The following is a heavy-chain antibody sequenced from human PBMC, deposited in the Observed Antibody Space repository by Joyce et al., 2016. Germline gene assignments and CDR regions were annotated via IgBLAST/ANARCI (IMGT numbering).Heavy chain of an antibody. V-gene: IGHV1-69*01. D-gene: IGHD6-13*01. J-gene: IGHJ6*02. CDR3: GRVKGRRSSWYVGDGMDV. Sequence: QVQLVQSGAEVKRPGSSVKVACKASGGTFNRDAINWIRQAPGQGPEWLGGYIPMYGTFNNAKKFQDRVTMTGEASTNTAFMDVSNLQSADTAVYDCGRVKGRRSSWYVGDGMDVWGQGTTIIVSS. CDR2: YIPMYGTF. CDR1: GGTFNRDA.